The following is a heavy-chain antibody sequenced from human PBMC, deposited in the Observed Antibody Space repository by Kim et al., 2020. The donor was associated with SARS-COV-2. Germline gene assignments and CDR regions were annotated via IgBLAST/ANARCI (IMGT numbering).Heavy chain of an antibody. CDR3: TRTPLTTGDDY. CDR1: GFTFSGSA. V-gene: IGHV3-73*01. CDR2: IRSKANSYAT. J-gene: IGHJ4*02. Sequence: GGSLRLSCAASGFTFSGSAMHWVRQASGKGLEWVGRIRSKANSYATAYAASVKGRFTISRDDSKNTAYLQMNSLKTEDTAVYYCTRTPLTTGDDYWGQGTLVTVSS. D-gene: IGHD4-17*01.